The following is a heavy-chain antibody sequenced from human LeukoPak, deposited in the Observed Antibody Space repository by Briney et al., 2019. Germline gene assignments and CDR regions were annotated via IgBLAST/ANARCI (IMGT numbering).Heavy chain of an antibody. J-gene: IGHJ4*02. Sequence: GASVKVSCKASGYTFTGYYMHWVRQAPGQGLGWMGWINPNSGGTNYAQKFQGRVTMTRDTSISTAYMELSRLRSDDTAVYYCARDHSSSTYDSSGYYGDYFDYWGQGTLVTVSS. CDR1: GYTFTGYY. D-gene: IGHD3-22*01. CDR3: ARDHSSSTYDSSGYYGDYFDY. V-gene: IGHV1-2*02. CDR2: INPNSGGT.